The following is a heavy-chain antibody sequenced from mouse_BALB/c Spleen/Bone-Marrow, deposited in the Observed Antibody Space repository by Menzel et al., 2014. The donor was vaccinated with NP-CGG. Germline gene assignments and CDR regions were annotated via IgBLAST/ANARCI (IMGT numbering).Heavy chain of an antibody. Sequence: VQLQQSGGGLVQPGGSRKLSCADSGFTFSSFGLHWVRQAPEKGLEWVAYISSSSSTSYYADTVKGRFTISRDNPKNTLFLQITILRSEGTAMYYCARGGNYARFAYWRQGTLVTVSA. CDR3: ARGGNYARFAY. J-gene: IGHJ3*01. CDR2: ISSSSSTS. V-gene: IGHV5-17*02. CDR1: GFTFSSFG. D-gene: IGHD2-1*01.